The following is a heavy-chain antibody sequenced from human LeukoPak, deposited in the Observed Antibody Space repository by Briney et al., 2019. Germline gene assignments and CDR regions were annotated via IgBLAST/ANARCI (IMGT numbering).Heavy chain of an antibody. CDR2: LGISGGYT. J-gene: IGHJ4*02. D-gene: IGHD3-9*01. CDR1: GFTLSSYA. Sequence: GGSLRLSCVASGFTLSSYAMSWVRQAPGKGLQWVSSLGISGGYTWYAGSVKGRFTISRDSSKNTLYLQMNSLGAEDTAVYYCARGGGGNSDFLTTYTGASLSFDYWGQGALVTVSS. CDR3: ARGGGGNSDFLTTYTGASLSFDY. V-gene: IGHV3-23*01.